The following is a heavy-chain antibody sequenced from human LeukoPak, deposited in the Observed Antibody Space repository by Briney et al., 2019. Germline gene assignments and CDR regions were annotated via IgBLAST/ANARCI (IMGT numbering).Heavy chain of an antibody. J-gene: IGHJ5*02. CDR3: ARCITMVHSNWFDP. CDR2: INWNGSGA. Sequence: GGSLRLSCAASGFTFDDYGMSWVRQAPGKGLEWVSGINWNGSGAGYADSVKGRFTISRDNAKNSLYLQMNSLRAEDTAVYYCARCITMVHSNWFDPWGQGTLVTVSS. CDR1: GFTFDDYG. V-gene: IGHV3-20*04. D-gene: IGHD3-10*01.